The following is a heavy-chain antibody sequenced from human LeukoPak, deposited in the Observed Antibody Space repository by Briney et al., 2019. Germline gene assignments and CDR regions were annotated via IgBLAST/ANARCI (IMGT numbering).Heavy chain of an antibody. Sequence: ASVKVSCKASGYTFTGYYMHWVRQAPGQGLEWMGWINPNSGGTNYAQKSQGRVTMTRDTSISTAYMELSRLRSDDTAVYYCARSSPPRWELPDYWGQGTLVTVSS. V-gene: IGHV1-2*02. CDR3: ARSSPPRWELPDY. CDR2: INPNSGGT. J-gene: IGHJ4*02. D-gene: IGHD1-26*01. CDR1: GYTFTGYY.